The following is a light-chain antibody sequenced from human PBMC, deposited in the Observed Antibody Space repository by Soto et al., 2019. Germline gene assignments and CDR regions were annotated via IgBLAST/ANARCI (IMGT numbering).Light chain of an antibody. CDR1: SSDVGGYNY. CDR3: SSYSTSSTLL. Sequence: QSALTQPASVSGSPGQSITISCTGTSSDVGGYNYVSWYQQHPGKAPKFMIYEVSNRPSGVSNRFSGSKSGNTASLTISGLRAEDEADYYCSSYSTSSTLLFGGGTKLTVL. J-gene: IGLJ2*01. CDR2: EVS. V-gene: IGLV2-14*01.